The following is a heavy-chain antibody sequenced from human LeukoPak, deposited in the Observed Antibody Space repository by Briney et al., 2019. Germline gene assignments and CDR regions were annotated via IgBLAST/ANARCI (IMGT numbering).Heavy chain of an antibody. CDR1: GYSFTSYW. CDR3: ARGCGFYLNLNWFDP. V-gene: IGHV5-51*01. J-gene: IGHJ5*02. Sequence: GESLKISCKGSGYSFTSYWIGWVRQMPGKGREWRGIIYPGDSDTRYSPSFQGQVTISADKSISTAYLQWSSLKASDTAMYYCARGCGFYLNLNWFDPWGPGTLVTVSS. CDR2: IYPGDSDT. D-gene: IGHD5-12*01.